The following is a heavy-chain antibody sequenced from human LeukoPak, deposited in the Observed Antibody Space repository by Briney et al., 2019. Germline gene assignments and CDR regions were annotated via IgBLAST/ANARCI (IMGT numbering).Heavy chain of an antibody. CDR3: ARDVFEEVVAATTGVAFDI. Sequence: PGGSLRLSCAASGFTFSSYGMTWVRQAPGKGLEWVSYISSSSSTIYYADSVKGRFTISRDNAKNSLYLQLNSLRAEDTAVYYCARDVFEEVVAATTGVAFDIWGQGTMVTVSS. CDR2: ISSSSSTI. J-gene: IGHJ3*02. D-gene: IGHD2-15*01. V-gene: IGHV3-48*01. CDR1: GFTFSSYG.